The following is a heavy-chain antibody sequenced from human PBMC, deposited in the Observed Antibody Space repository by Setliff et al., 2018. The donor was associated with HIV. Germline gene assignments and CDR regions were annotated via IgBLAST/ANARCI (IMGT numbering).Heavy chain of an antibody. D-gene: IGHD2-2*01. J-gene: IGHJ6*02. CDR1: GYTFTRYG. Sequence: ASVKVSCKASGYTFTRYGISWVRQAPGQGLEWMGWISANNGNTKYAQRLPGRVTMTTDTSTSTAYMDLRSLRSDDTAVYFCARDGEYQVLHYYYSGMDVWGQGTTVTVSS. CDR2: ISANNGNT. CDR3: ARDGEYQVLHYYYSGMDV. V-gene: IGHV1-18*01.